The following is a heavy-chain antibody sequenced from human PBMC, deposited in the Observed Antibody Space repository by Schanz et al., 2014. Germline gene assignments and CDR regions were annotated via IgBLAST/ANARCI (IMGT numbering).Heavy chain of an antibody. CDR1: GFTFSSYA. CDR2: ISGSGGST. Sequence: EVQLLESGGGLVQPGGSLRLSCAASGFTFSSYAMSWVRQAPGKGLEWVSAISGSGGSTYYADSVKGRFTISRDNSKNTLYLQVNSLRAEDTAVYYCAKHVRSLTGNDYWGQGTLVNVSS. D-gene: IGHD3-9*01. CDR3: AKHVRSLTGNDY. J-gene: IGHJ4*02. V-gene: IGHV3-23*01.